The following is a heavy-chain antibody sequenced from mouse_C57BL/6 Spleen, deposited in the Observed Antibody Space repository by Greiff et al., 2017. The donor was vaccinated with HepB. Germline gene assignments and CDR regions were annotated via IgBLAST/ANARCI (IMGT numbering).Heavy chain of an antibody. J-gene: IGHJ1*03. V-gene: IGHV1-61*01. CDR2: IYPSDSET. D-gene: IGHD1-1*02. CDR3: ARRGSNWYFDV. CDR1: GYTFTSYW. Sequence: VQLQQPGAELVRPGSSVKLSCKASGYTFTSYWMDWVKQRPGQGLEWIGNIYPSDSETHYNQKFKDKATLTVDKSSSTAYMQLSSLTSEDSAVYYCARRGSNWYFDVWAQGPRSPSPQ.